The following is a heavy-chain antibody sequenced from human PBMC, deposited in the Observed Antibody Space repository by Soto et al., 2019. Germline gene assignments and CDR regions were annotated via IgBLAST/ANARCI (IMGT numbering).Heavy chain of an antibody. CDR3: AREVGRGSGSYYLDY. J-gene: IGHJ4*02. CDR1: GFTFSMYL. Sequence: GGSLRLSCAASGFTFSMYLMHWVRQAPGKGLLWVSRINGDGTDTTYADSVKGRFTISRDNAKNTVYLQMNGLRAEDTAVYYCAREVGRGSGSYYLDYWGQETMVTV. V-gene: IGHV3-74*03. D-gene: IGHD3-16*01. CDR2: INGDGTDT.